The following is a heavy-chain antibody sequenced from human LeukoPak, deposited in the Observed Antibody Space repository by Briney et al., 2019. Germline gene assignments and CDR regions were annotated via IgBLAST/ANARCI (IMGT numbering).Heavy chain of an antibody. CDR1: GGSISSYY. D-gene: IGHD3-10*01. Sequence: SETLSLTCTVSGGSISSYYWSWIRQPPGKGLEWIGYIYYSGSTNYNPSLKSRVTVSVDTSKNQFSLKLSSVTAADTAVYYCASGRVLGVPDFDYWGQGTLVTVSS. CDR3: ASGRVLGVPDFDY. J-gene: IGHJ4*02. V-gene: IGHV4-59*08. CDR2: IYYSGST.